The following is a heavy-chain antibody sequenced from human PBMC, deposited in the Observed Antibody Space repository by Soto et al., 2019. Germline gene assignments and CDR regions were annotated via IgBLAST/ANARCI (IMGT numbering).Heavy chain of an antibody. CDR3: ARDRSKGILTRRNSGWFDP. CDR2: ISSSSSTI. CDR1: GFTFSSYS. V-gene: IGHV3-48*02. Sequence: EVQLVESGGGLVQPGGSLRLSCAASGFTFSSYSMNWVRQAPGKGLEWVSYISSSSSTIYYADSVKGRFTISRDNAKNSLYLQMNSLRDEDTAVYYCARDRSKGILTRRNSGWFDPWGQGTLVTVSS. D-gene: IGHD3-9*01. J-gene: IGHJ5*02.